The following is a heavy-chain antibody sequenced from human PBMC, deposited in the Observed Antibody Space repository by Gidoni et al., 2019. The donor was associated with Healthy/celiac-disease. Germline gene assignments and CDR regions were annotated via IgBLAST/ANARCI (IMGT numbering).Heavy chain of an antibody. D-gene: IGHD5-18*01. Sequence: QVQLQESGPGLVKPSETLSLTCPVSGCSISSYYWSWIRQPPGKGLEWIGYIYYSGSTNYNPSLKSRVTISVDTSKNQFSLKLSSVTAADTAVYYCARAGFRWPDAFDIWGQGTMVTVSS. CDR2: IYYSGST. CDR1: GCSISSYY. V-gene: IGHV4-59*01. J-gene: IGHJ3*02. CDR3: ARAGFRWPDAFDI.